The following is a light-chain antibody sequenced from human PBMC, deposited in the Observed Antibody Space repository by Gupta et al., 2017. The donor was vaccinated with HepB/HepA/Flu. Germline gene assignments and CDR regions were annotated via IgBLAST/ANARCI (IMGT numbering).Light chain of an antibody. CDR3: QHQNSSLWT. CDR2: KAS. Sequence: IQMTQSPSTLSASVGDRFTIPCRASQSISSWLAWYQQKPGKAPKLLIYKASRVESGVPSRFSGSGSGTEFTLTISSRQPDDFATYYCQHQNSSLWTFGQGTKVEIK. J-gene: IGKJ1*01. V-gene: IGKV1-5*03. CDR1: QSISSW.